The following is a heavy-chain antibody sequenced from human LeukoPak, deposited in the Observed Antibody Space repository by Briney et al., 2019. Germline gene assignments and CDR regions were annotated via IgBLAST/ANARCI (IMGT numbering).Heavy chain of an antibody. CDR3: AKALAVAYDDY. CDR2: ISGSGGST. Sequence: GGSLRLSCAASGFTFSSYSMNWVRQAPGKGLEWVSAISGSGGSTYYADSVKGRFTISRDNSKNTLYLQMNSLRAEDTAVYYCAKALAVAYDDYWGQGTLVTVSS. V-gene: IGHV3-23*01. J-gene: IGHJ4*02. CDR1: GFTFSSYS. D-gene: IGHD6-19*01.